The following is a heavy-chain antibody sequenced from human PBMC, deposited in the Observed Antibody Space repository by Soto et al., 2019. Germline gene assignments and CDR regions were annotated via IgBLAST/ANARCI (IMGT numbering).Heavy chain of an antibody. Sequence: QVQLVQSGAEVKKPGSSVKVSCKASGGTFSSYTISWVRQAPGRGLEWMGRIIPILGIANYAQKFQGRVTITADKSTSTAYMELSSLRSEDTAVYYCARDQGLRYFDWSIDYWGQGTLVTVSS. J-gene: IGHJ4*02. CDR3: ARDQGLRYFDWSIDY. D-gene: IGHD3-9*01. CDR2: IIPILGIA. CDR1: GGTFSSYT. V-gene: IGHV1-69*08.